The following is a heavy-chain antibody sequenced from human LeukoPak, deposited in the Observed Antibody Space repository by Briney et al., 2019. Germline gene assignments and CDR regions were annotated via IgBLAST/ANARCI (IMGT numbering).Heavy chain of an antibody. CDR3: ARGPGYSSGEILNWFDP. D-gene: IGHD6-19*01. Sequence: SETLSLTCTVSGGSISSYYWGWIRQPPGKGLEWIGSIYYSGSTYYNPSLKSRVTISVDTSKNQFPLKLSSVTAADTAVYYCARGPGYSSGEILNWFDPRGQGTLVTVSS. CDR1: GGSISSYY. J-gene: IGHJ5*02. CDR2: IYYSGST. V-gene: IGHV4-39*06.